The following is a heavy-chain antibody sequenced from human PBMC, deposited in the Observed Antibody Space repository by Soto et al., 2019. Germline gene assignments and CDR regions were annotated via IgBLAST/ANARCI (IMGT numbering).Heavy chain of an antibody. Sequence: GGSLRLSCAASGFTFSSYGMHWVRQAPGKGLEWVAVISYDGSNKYYADSVKGRFTISRDNSKNTLYLQMNSLRAEDTAVYYCAKDFGLWFGEFYAFDIWGQGTMVTVSS. J-gene: IGHJ3*02. V-gene: IGHV3-30*18. CDR1: GFTFSSYG. CDR2: ISYDGSNK. CDR3: AKDFGLWFGEFYAFDI. D-gene: IGHD3-10*01.